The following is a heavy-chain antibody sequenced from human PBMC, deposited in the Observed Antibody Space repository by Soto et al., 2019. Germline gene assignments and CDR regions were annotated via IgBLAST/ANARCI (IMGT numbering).Heavy chain of an antibody. CDR3: ARRKLEMMYVGWFDP. Sequence: QVQLQESGPGLVKPSETLSLTCGVSGDSISSRNWWSWVRQTPGKGLEYIGEIHHSGSTNYNPSLKSRVTMSVDKSKNQFSLNLNSVTAADTAIYYCARRKLEMMYVGWFDPWGQGTLVTVSS. CDR1: GDSISSRNW. D-gene: IGHD2-8*01. CDR2: IHHSGST. V-gene: IGHV4-4*02. J-gene: IGHJ5*02.